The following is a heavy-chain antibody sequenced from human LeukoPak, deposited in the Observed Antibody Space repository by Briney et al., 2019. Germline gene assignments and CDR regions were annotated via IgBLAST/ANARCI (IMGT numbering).Heavy chain of an antibody. J-gene: IGHJ6*02. CDR2: INHNGNVN. V-gene: IGHV3-7*03. CDR1: GFTFSSYW. D-gene: IGHD3-16*01. Sequence: GGSLRLSCAASGFTFSSYWMNWARQAPGKGLEWVASINHNGNVNYYVDSVKGRFTISRDNAKNSLYLQMSKLRAEDTAVYFCARGGGLDFWGQGATVTVSS. CDR3: ARGGGLDF.